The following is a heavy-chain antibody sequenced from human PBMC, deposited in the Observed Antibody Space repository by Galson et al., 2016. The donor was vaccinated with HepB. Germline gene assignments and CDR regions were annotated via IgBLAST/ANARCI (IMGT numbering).Heavy chain of an antibody. CDR1: GFTFTSYW. Sequence: SLRLSCAASGFTFTSYWMSWARQPPGKGLEWVANIKQDGSEKNYVDSVKGRFTISRDNAKNSLYLQMNSLRSADTAVYFCVREGGRGGGSPWGQGALVTVAS. V-gene: IGHV3-7*03. D-gene: IGHD3-16*01. CDR2: IKQDGSEK. CDR3: VREGGRGGGSP. J-gene: IGHJ5*02.